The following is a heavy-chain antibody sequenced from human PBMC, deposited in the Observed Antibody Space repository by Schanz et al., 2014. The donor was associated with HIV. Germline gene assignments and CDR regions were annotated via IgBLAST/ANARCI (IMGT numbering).Heavy chain of an antibody. D-gene: IGHD3-3*02. J-gene: IGHJ6*02. CDR1: GYTFSIYA. Sequence: QVQLVQSGAEMRKPGASVKVSCKASGYTFSIYAISWVRQAPGQGLEWMGGIIPIFGTANYAQKFQGRVTIIADESTSTAYMELSSLRSADTAVYFCARAAFSSEYYYGMDVWGQGTTVTVSS. CDR3: ARAAFSSEYYYGMDV. V-gene: IGHV1-69*01. CDR2: IIPIFGTA.